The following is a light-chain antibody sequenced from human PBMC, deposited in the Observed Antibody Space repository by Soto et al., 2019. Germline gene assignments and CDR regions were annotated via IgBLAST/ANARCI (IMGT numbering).Light chain of an antibody. CDR2: AAS. J-gene: IGKJ4*01. Sequence: DIQMTQSPSSLSVSVGDRVTITCRASQSIGGFLNWYQQKLGKAPKLLIYAASSLQSGVPPRFSGSGSGTDFTLTISSLQPEDFATYYCQQSYSTPLTFGGGTKVDI. V-gene: IGKV1-39*01. CDR1: QSIGGF. CDR3: QQSYSTPLT.